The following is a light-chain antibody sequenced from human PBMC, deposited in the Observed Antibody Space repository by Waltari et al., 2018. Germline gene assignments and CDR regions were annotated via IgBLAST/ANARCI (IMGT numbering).Light chain of an antibody. J-gene: IGKJ1*01. V-gene: IGKV3-20*01. CDR2: GAS. CDR1: QSVSRA. CDR3: QHYVRLPAT. Sequence: EIVLTQSPGSLSSSPGESVTLSCRASQSVSRALAWYQQKPGQAPRLLIFGASNRATGIPDRFSGSGSETDFSHTISRLEPEDFAVYYCQHYVRLPATFGRGTKVEIK.